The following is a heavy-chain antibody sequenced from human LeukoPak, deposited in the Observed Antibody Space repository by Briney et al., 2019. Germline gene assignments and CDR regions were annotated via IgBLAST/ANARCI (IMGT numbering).Heavy chain of an antibody. J-gene: IGHJ3*02. CDR1: GFTVSANY. Sequence: AGGSLRLSCAASGFTVSANYMSWVRQAPGKGLEWVAVISYDGSNKYYADSVKGRFTISRDNSKNTLYLQMNSLRAEDTAVYYCARDPNYYDSIDTYAFDIWGQGTMVTVSS. CDR3: ARDPNYYDSIDTYAFDI. D-gene: IGHD3-22*01. CDR2: ISYDGSNK. V-gene: IGHV3-30*03.